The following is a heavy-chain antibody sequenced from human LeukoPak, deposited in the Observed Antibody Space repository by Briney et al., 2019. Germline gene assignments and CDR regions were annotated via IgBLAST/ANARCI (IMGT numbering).Heavy chain of an antibody. D-gene: IGHD1-20*01. V-gene: IGHV3-23*01. Sequence: GESLRLSCAASGFTFSSYALSWVRQAPGKGLEWVSAISGSGDSTYYADSVKGRFTISRDNSKNTLYLQMNSLRAEDTAVYYCAKELRYNWNYFDYWGQGTLVTVSS. J-gene: IGHJ4*02. CDR3: AKELRYNWNYFDY. CDR2: ISGSGDST. CDR1: GFTFSSYA.